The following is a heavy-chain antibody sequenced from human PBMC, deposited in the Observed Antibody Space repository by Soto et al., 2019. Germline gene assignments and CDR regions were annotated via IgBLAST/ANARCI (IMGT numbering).Heavy chain of an antibody. D-gene: IGHD3-16*01. CDR3: ARDRSPSIIKFGGPPDAFDI. CDR1: GGTFSSYA. J-gene: IGHJ3*02. Sequence: SVKVSCKASGGTFSSYAISWVRQAPGQGLEWMGGIIPIFGTANYAQKFQGRVTITADESTSTAYMELSSLRSEDTAVYYCARDRSPSIIKFGGPPDAFDIWGQGTMVTVSS. CDR2: IIPIFGTA. V-gene: IGHV1-69*13.